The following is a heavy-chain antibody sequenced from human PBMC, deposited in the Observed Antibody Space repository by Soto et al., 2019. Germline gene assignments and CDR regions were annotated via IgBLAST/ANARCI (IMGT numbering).Heavy chain of an antibody. CDR2: TRSKEYGGRI. CDR3: TRTYYYEAPGFDV. Sequence: GGSLRLSCTASGFAFGDFAISWVRQAPGKGLEWVGVTRSKEYGGRIDIAASVKGRFSISRSDSKSIAYLQMNSLRAEDTALYYCTRTYYYEAPGFDVWGQGTMVT. J-gene: IGHJ3*01. D-gene: IGHD3-22*01. V-gene: IGHV3-49*04. CDR1: GFAFGDFA.